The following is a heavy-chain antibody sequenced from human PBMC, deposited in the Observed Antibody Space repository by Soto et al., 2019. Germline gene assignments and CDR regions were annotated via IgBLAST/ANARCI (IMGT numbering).Heavy chain of an antibody. Sequence: GSLRLSCAASGFTFSSHSMHWVRQAPGKGLEWVSAISGSGGSTYYADSVKGRFTISRDNSKSTLYLQMNSLRAEDTAVYHCAKTRRITIFGVVIDWGQGTLVTVSS. J-gene: IGHJ4*02. CDR3: AKTRRITIFGVVID. D-gene: IGHD3-3*01. CDR2: ISGSGGST. CDR1: GFTFSSHS. V-gene: IGHV3-23*01.